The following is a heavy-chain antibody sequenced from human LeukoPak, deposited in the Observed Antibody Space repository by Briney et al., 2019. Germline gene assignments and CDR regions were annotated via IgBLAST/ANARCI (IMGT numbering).Heavy chain of an antibody. CDR2: ISSSSYI. CDR1: GFTFSSYS. V-gene: IGHV3-21*01. CDR3: ARDLLVLGYCSGGSCRTGFDY. Sequence: GGSLRLSCAASGFTFSSYSMNWVRQAPGKGLERVSSISSSSYIYYADSVKGRFTISRDNAKNSLYLQMNSLIAEDTAVYYCARDLLVLGYCSGGSCRTGFDYWGQGTLVTVSS. J-gene: IGHJ4*02. D-gene: IGHD2-15*01.